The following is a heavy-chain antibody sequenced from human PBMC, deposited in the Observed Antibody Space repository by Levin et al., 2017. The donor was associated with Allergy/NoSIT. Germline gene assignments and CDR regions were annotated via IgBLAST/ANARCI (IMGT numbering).Heavy chain of an antibody. V-gene: IGHV4-31*03. Sequence: MPSETLSLTCTVSGVSISSGTYYWSWIRQHPGKGLEWIGYIYYSGSTYYNPSLKSRLTISADTSKNQFSLKLSSVTAADTAVYYCARRRSGLNWFDPWGQGTLVTVSS. CDR2: IYYSGST. D-gene: IGHD3-3*01. J-gene: IGHJ5*02. CDR3: ARRRSGLNWFDP. CDR1: GVSISSGTYY.